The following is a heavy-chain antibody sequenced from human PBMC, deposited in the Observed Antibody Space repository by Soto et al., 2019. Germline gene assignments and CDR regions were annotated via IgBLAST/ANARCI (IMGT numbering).Heavy chain of an antibody. V-gene: IGHV3-30*18. D-gene: IGHD6-13*01. Sequence: QVQLLESGGGVVQPGRSLRLSCAASGFTFSSYGMHWVRQAPGKGLEWVAVTSYDGRHRYYGDSVKGRFTISRDNSKNTLYLKMNSLRVEDTAVYYCAKVGSRWPFDYRGQGTLVTVSS. CDR3: AKVGSRWPFDY. CDR2: TSYDGRHR. J-gene: IGHJ4*02. CDR1: GFTFSSYG.